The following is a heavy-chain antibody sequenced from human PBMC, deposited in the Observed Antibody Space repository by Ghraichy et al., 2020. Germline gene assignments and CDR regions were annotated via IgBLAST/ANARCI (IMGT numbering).Heavy chain of an antibody. CDR2: IYSGGTT. CDR1: GFTVGKNY. J-gene: IGHJ5*02. CDR3: SIDGGSGWYKS. Sequence: GGSLRLSCAASGFTVGKNYRRWVGQAPGKGLEWDSLIYSGGTTDYADSVKGRFTVSRDSSKNILYLQMNNLRAEDTAVYYCSIDGGSGWYKSWGQGTLVTVSS. D-gene: IGHD6-19*01. V-gene: IGHV3-66*01.